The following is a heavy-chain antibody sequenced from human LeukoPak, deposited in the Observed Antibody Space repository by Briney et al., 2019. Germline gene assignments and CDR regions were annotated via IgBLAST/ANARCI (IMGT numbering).Heavy chain of an antibody. CDR3: ARAAAAGYYYYYMDV. V-gene: IGHV1-2*02. CDR2: INPNSGGT. D-gene: IGHD6-13*01. Sequence: GASVKVSYKASGYTFTGYYMHWVRQAPGQGLEWMGWINPNSGGTNYAQKFQGRVTMTRDTSISTAYMELSRLRSDDTAVYYCARAAAAGYYYYYMDVWGKGTTVTISS. CDR1: GYTFTGYY. J-gene: IGHJ6*03.